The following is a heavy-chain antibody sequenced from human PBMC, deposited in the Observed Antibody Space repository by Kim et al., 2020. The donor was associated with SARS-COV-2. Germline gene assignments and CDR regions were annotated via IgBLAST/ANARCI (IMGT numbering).Heavy chain of an antibody. CDR2: ISSSSSTI. D-gene: IGHD3-10*01. Sequence: GGSLRLSCAASGFTFSSYSMNWVRQAPGKGLGWVSYISSSSSTIYYADSVKGRFTISRDNAKNSLYLQMNSLRDEDTAVYYCARDPYYYGSGSYFPDYWGQGTLVTVSS. V-gene: IGHV3-48*02. CDR1: GFTFSSYS. J-gene: IGHJ4*02. CDR3: ARDPYYYGSGSYFPDY.